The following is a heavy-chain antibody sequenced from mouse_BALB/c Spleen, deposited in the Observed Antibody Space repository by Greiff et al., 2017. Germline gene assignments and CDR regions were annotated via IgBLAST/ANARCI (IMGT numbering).Heavy chain of an antibody. CDR1: GFAFSSYD. D-gene: IGHD2-10*02. J-gene: IGHJ4*01. CDR3: ARHQYGNSPMDY. Sequence: EVMLVESGGGLVKPGGSLKLSCAASGFAFSSYDMSWVRQTPEKRLEWVAYISSGGGSTYYPDTVKGRFTISRDNAKNTLYLQMSSLKSEDTAMYYCARHQYGNSPMDYWGQGTSVTVSS. CDR2: ISSGGGST. V-gene: IGHV5-12-1*01.